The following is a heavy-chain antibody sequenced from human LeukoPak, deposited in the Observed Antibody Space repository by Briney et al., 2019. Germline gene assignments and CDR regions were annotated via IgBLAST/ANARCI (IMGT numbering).Heavy chain of an antibody. CDR2: ISGDGGST. CDR1: GFTFDHYA. Sequence: GGSLRLSCAASGFTFDHYAMHWVRQAPGKGLEWVSLISGDGGSTYYADSVKGRFTISRDNSNNSLYLQMNSLRTEDTALYYCAKGMSSFGYYYYYYGMDVWGQGTTVTVSS. J-gene: IGHJ6*01. V-gene: IGHV3-43*02. CDR3: AKGMSSFGYYYYYYGMDV. D-gene: IGHD6-13*01.